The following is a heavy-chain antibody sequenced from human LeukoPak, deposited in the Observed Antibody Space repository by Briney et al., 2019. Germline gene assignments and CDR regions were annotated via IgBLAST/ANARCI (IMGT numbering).Heavy chain of an antibody. V-gene: IGHV4-34*01. D-gene: IGHD5-24*01. J-gene: IGHJ4*02. Sequence: SETLSLTCAVYGGSFSGYYWSWIRQPPGKGLEWIGEINHSGSTNYNPSLKSRVTISVDTSKNQFSLKLSSVTAADTAVYYCARATDMATTGGGFDYWGQGTLVTVSS. CDR3: ARATDMATTGGGFDY. CDR1: GGSFSGYY. CDR2: INHSGST.